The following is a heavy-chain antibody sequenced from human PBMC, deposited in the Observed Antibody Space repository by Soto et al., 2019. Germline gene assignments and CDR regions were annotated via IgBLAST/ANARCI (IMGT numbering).Heavy chain of an antibody. J-gene: IGHJ1*01. D-gene: IGHD3-10*01. Sequence: GGSLRLSCAASGFSFGSYALSWVRQAPGKGLEWVSTISGSDGKTFYADSVKGRFSISRDTSQSTLYLQMNSLRADDTAMYYCARWSCLIYWVQGARVTVSS. CDR1: GFSFGSYA. CDR2: ISGSDGKT. CDR3: ARWSCLIY. V-gene: IGHV3-23*01.